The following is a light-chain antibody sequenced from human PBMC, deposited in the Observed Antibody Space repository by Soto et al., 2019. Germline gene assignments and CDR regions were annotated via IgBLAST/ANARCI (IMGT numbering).Light chain of an antibody. J-gene: IGKJ5*01. CDR3: QQRSNSIT. CDR2: DTS. V-gene: IGKV3-11*01. Sequence: DIVMTQSPATLSVSPGERATLSCRASRSVSRYLAWYQQTPGQAPRLLIYDTSYRAAGIPARFSGSGSATDFTLTISRLEPEDFAVYYCQQRSNSITFGQGTRLEIK. CDR1: RSVSRY.